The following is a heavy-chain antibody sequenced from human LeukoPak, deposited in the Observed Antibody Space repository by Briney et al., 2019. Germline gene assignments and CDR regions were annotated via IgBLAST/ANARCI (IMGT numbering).Heavy chain of an antibody. CDR3: ARESSSSSFSYYYYVDV. CDR2: IYYSGST. D-gene: IGHD2-2*01. CDR1: GGSISSGGYH. J-gene: IGHJ6*03. V-gene: IGHV4-30-2*01. Sequence: SQTLSLTCTVSGGSISSGGYHWSWIRQPPGKGLEWIGYIYYSGSTYYNRSLKSRVTISVDRSKNQFSLKLSSVTAADTAVYYCARESSSSSFSYYYYVDVWGKGTTVTVSS.